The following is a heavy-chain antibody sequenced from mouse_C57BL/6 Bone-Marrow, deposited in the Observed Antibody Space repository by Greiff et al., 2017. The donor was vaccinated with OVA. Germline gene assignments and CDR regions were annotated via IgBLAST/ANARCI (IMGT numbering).Heavy chain of an antibody. Sequence: EVQLKQSGPELVKPGDSVKISCKASGYSFTGYFMNWVMQSHGKSLEWIGRINPYNGDTFYNQKFKGKAILTVDKSSSTAHMELRSLTSEDSAVYYCASSYDYDLFAYWGQGTLVTVSA. CDR2: INPYNGDT. V-gene: IGHV1-20*01. CDR3: ASSYDYDLFAY. CDR1: GYSFTGYF. D-gene: IGHD2-4*01. J-gene: IGHJ3*01.